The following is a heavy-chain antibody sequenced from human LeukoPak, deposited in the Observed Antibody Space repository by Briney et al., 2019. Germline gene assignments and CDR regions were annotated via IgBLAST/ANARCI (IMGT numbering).Heavy chain of an antibody. Sequence: SETLSLTCTVSGGSISSYYWSWIRQPAGKGLEWIGRIYASGSTNYNPSLKSRVTMSVDTSKNQFSLKLSSVTAADTAVYYCARDPVGFWSGYWFDPWGQGTLVTVSS. CDR3: ARDPVGFWSGYWFDP. CDR1: GGSISSYY. J-gene: IGHJ5*02. V-gene: IGHV4-4*07. CDR2: IYASGST. D-gene: IGHD3-3*01.